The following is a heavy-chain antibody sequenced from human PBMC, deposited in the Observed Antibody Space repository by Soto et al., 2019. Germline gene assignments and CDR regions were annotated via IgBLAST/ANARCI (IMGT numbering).Heavy chain of an antibody. V-gene: IGHV4-61*01. CDR3: ASYSSGWYDVSY. CDR1: GGSVSSGSYY. D-gene: IGHD6-19*01. J-gene: IGHJ4*02. Sequence: QVQLQESGPGLVKPSETLSLTCTVSGGSVSSGSYYWSWIRQPPGKGLEWIGYIYYSGSTNYNPSLKSRVTISVDTTKNQFSLKLSSVTAADTAVYYCASYSSGWYDVSYWGQGTLVTVSS. CDR2: IYYSGST.